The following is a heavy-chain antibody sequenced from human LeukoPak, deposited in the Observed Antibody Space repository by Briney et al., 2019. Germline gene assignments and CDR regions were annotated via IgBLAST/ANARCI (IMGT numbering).Heavy chain of an antibody. D-gene: IGHD3-22*01. CDR1: GYTFTGYY. J-gene: IGHJ4*02. CDR2: INPNSGGT. V-gene: IGHV1-2*06. CDR3: ARGTRVVNIGARSSAVDY. Sequence: GALVKVSCKASGYTFTGYYMHWVRQAPGQGLEWMGRINPNSGGTNYAQKFQGRVTMTRDTSISTAYMELSRLRSDDTAVYYCARGTRVVNIGARSSAVDYWGQGTLVTVSS.